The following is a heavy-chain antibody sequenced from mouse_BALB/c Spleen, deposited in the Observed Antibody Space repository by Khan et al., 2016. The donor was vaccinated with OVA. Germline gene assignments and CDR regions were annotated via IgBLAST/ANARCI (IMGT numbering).Heavy chain of an antibody. CDR3: ARPPYFSYVMDY. J-gene: IGHJ4*01. CDR2: INTYTGEP. Sequence: QIQLVQSGPELKKSGETVKISCKASGYTFTNYGMNWVKQAPGKGFKWMGWINTYTGEPTYADDFKGRFAFSLETSASTAYLQINNLKNEDMATYFCARPPYFSYVMDYWGQGTSVTVSS. CDR1: GYTFTNYG. V-gene: IGHV9-1*02. D-gene: IGHD2-10*01.